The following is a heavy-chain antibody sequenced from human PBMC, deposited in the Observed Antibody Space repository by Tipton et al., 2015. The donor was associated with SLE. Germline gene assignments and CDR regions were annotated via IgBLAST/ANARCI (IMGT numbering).Heavy chain of an antibody. J-gene: IGHJ4*02. CDR2: ITGSGDRT. CDR1: GFTFSNYA. V-gene: IGHV3-23*01. Sequence: SLRLSCAASGFTFSNYAMSWVRQAPGKGLEWVSAITGSGDRTYYIDSVKGRFTISRDNSKNSLYLQVNGLRAEDTVVYYCARSPVDYWNGYSAWGQGTLVAVSS. D-gene: IGHD3-3*01. CDR3: ARSPVDYWNGYSA.